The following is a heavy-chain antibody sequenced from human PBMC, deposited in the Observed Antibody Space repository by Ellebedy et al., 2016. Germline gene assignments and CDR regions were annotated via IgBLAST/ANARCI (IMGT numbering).Heavy chain of an antibody. J-gene: IGHJ5*02. CDR3: ARENRTLWFGESTMVWFDP. CDR1: GGSISSSSYY. CDR2: IYYSGST. Sequence: SETLSLTXTVSGGSISSSSYYWGWIRQPPGKGLEWIGSIYYSGSTYYNPSLKSRVTISVDTSKNQFSLKLSSVTAADTAVYYCARENRTLWFGESTMVWFDPWGQGTLVTVSS. V-gene: IGHV4-39*07. D-gene: IGHD3-10*01.